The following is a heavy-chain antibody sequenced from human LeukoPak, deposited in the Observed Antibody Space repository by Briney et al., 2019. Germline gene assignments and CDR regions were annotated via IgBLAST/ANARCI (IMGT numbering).Heavy chain of an antibody. CDR1: GGSISSYY. CDR2: IYYSGST. J-gene: IGHJ3*02. V-gene: IGHV4-59*01. Sequence: SETLSLTCTVSGGSISSYYWSWIRQPPGKGLEWIGYIYYSGSTNYNPSLKSRVTISVDTSKNQFSLKLSSVTAADTAVYYCARVGSSGPKGAFDIWGQGTMVTVS. CDR3: ARVGSSGPKGAFDI. D-gene: IGHD3-22*01.